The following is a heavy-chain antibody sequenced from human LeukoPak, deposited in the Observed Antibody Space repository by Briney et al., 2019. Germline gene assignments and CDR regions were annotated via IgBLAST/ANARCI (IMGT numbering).Heavy chain of an antibody. Sequence: PSETLSLTCAVYGGSFSGYYWSWIRQPPGKGLEWIGYIYYNGATNYNPSLKTRVTISLDTPKNQFSLKLKSVTASDTAVYYCARAVDDSITIFGVVMAPDVWGKGTTVTVSS. CDR1: GGSFSGYY. D-gene: IGHD3-3*01. CDR2: IYYNGAT. J-gene: IGHJ6*04. V-gene: IGHV4-59*08. CDR3: ARAVDDSITIFGVVMAPDV.